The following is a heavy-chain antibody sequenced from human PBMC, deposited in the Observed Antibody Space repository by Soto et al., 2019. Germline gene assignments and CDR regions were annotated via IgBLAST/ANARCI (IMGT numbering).Heavy chain of an antibody. CDR3: AKDPGGR. V-gene: IGHV3-30*18. CDR1: GFTFSSYG. CDR2: ISYDGSNK. J-gene: IGHJ4*02. D-gene: IGHD3-10*01. Sequence: GGSLRLSCAASGFTFSSYGMHWVRQAPGKGLEWVAVISYDGSNKYYADSVKGRFTISRGNSKNTLYLQMNSLRAEDTAVYYCAKDPGGRWGQGTLVTVSS.